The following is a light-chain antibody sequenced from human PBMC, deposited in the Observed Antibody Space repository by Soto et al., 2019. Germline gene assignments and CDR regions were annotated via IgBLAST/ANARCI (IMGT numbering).Light chain of an antibody. J-gene: IGLJ1*01. CDR3: TAWDDSLNGPV. V-gene: IGLV1-44*01. CDR1: SSNVGSNI. Sequence: QSVLTQPPSVSGTPGQRVTISCSGSSSNVGSNIVNWYQQFPGTAPRLLIYNINQRPSGVPDRFSGSKSGTSASLAISGLXSEDEADYYCTAWDDSLNGPVFGTGTKVTVL. CDR2: NIN.